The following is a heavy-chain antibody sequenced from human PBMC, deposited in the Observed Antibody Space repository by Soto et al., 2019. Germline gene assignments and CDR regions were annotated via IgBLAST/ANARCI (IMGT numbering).Heavy chain of an antibody. Sequence: QVQLVQSGGGVVQPGGSLRLSCAASGFTFSSYGMHWVRQAPGKGLEWVEVIWYDGSKIYYADSVKGRFTISRDNSKSTLYLQMNSLRAEDTAVYYCARPLEQHQLGFGMDVWGQGSPVTVSS. CDR3: ARPLEQHQLGFGMDV. D-gene: IGHD6-13*01. CDR2: IWYDGSKI. V-gene: IGHV3-33*01. CDR1: GFTFSSYG. J-gene: IGHJ6*01.